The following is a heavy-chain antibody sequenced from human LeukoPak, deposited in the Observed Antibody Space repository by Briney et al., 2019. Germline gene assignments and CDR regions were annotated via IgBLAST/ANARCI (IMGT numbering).Heavy chain of an antibody. Sequence: SETLSLTRTVSGGSISSYYWSWIRQPPGKGLEWIGYIYYSGSTNYNPSLKSRVTISVDTSKNQFSLKLSSVTAADTAVYYCARQLERRWSDPWGQGTLVTVSS. CDR2: IYYSGST. J-gene: IGHJ5*02. V-gene: IGHV4-59*08. D-gene: IGHD1-1*01. CDR3: ARQLERRWSDP. CDR1: GGSISSYY.